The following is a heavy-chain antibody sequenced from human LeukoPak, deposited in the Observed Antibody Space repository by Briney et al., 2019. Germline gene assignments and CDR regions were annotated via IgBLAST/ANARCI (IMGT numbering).Heavy chain of an antibody. J-gene: IGHJ3*02. CDR1: GGSFSSSSYY. Sequence: SETLSLTCTVSGGSFSSSSYYWGWIRQPPGKGLEWIGSIYYSGSTYYNPSLKSRVTMSVDTSTNQFSLKLTSVTAADTAVYYCARPYCHSINCYKFDAFDIWGQGTMVTVSS. D-gene: IGHD2-2*02. CDR2: IYYSGST. V-gene: IGHV4-39*01. CDR3: ARPYCHSINCYKFDAFDI.